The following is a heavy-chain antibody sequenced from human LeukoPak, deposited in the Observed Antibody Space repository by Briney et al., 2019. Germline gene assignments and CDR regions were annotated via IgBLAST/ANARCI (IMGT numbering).Heavy chain of an antibody. Sequence: SVKVSCKASGGTFSSYAISWVRQAPGQGLEWMGGIIPIFGTANYAQKFQGGVTITTDESTSTAYMELSSLRSDDTAVYYCARGPHERSGYPDDWGQGTLVTVSS. CDR3: ARGPHERSGYPDD. V-gene: IGHV1-69*05. J-gene: IGHJ4*02. CDR2: IIPIFGTA. CDR1: GGTFSSYA. D-gene: IGHD3-22*01.